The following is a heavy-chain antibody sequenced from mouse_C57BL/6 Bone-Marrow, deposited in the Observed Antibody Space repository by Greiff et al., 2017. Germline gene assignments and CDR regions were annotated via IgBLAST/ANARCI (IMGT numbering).Heavy chain of an antibody. V-gene: IGHV2-2*01. Sequence: QVQLQQSGPGLVQPSQSLSITCTVSGFSLTSYGVHWVRQSPGKGLEWLGVIWRGGSTDNNAAFISRMSISKDNSKCQVFFKMNSLQADDTAIYYCAGENYCGSRSFDYWGQGTTLTVSS. D-gene: IGHD1-1*01. CDR3: AGENYCGSRSFDY. CDR2: IWRGGST. J-gene: IGHJ2*01. CDR1: GFSLTSYG.